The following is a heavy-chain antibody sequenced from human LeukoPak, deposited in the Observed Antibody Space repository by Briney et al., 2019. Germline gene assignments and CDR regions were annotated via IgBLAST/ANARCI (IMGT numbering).Heavy chain of an antibody. CDR2: IWNDGSKK. V-gene: IGHV3-33*01. D-gene: IGHD2-15*01. CDR3: VSWTAQPYYFDY. J-gene: IGHJ4*02. Sequence: GGSLRLSCAASGFTFSNFGMYWVRQAPGKGLEWVAVIWNDGSKKYYADTVKGRFTISRDNSKNTLDLQMNSLRAEDTAAYYCVSWTAQPYYFDYWGQGTLVTVSS. CDR1: GFTFSNFG.